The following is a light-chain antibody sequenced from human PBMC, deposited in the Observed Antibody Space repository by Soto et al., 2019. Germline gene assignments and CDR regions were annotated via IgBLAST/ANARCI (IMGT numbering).Light chain of an antibody. J-gene: IGKJ2*01. V-gene: IGKV3-20*01. CDR3: QQYGSSSYT. CDR1: QSISSSY. Sequence: EIVLTHSPGTLSLSPGERATLSCRASQSISSSYLAWYQQKPGQAPRLLIYAASSRATGIPDRFSGSGSGTDFTLTSSRLEPVDFAVYYCQQYGSSSYTFGQGTQLEIK. CDR2: AAS.